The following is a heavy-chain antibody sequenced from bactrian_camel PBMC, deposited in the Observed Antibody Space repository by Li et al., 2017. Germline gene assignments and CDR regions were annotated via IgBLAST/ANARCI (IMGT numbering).Heavy chain of an antibody. CDR2: INDGGGNT. Sequence: VQLVESGGGLVQPGGSLRLSCLASGFAFSTRDMFWSRQAPGRGLEWVSRINDGGGNTFYADSVKDRFTISRDNAQNTLYLQMNGPKTEDTAVYYCTTDGTSYSDYVNHWGQGTQVTVS. D-gene: IGHD7*01. CDR1: GFAFSTRD. J-gene: IGHJ4*01. CDR3: TTDGTSYSDYVNH. V-gene: IGHV3S40*01.